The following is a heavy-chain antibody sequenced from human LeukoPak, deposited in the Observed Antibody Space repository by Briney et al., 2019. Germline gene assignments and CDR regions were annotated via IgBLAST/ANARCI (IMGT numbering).Heavy chain of an antibody. CDR2: ISSDISYT. J-gene: IGHJ4*02. CDR1: GFTFTDYY. CDR3: ATQPFDY. Sequence: GGSLRLSCAASGFTFTDYYMSWIRQAPGKGLEWVSYISSDISYTNYADSVKGRFTISRDNAKKSLYLQMTGLRAEDTAVYYCATQPFDYWGQGTLVTVSS. V-gene: IGHV3-11*06.